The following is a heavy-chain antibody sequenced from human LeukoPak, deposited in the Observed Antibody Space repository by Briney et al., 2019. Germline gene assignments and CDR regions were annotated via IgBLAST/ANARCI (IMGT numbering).Heavy chain of an antibody. Sequence: SVKVSCKASGGTFSSYAISWVRQAPGQGLEWMGRIIPILDIANYAQKFQGRVTITADKSTSTAYMELSSLRSEDTAVYYCARRATTVAYFDYWGQGTLVTVSS. V-gene: IGHV1-69*04. CDR1: GGTFSSYA. J-gene: IGHJ4*02. D-gene: IGHD4-17*01. CDR3: ARRATTVAYFDY. CDR2: IIPILDIA.